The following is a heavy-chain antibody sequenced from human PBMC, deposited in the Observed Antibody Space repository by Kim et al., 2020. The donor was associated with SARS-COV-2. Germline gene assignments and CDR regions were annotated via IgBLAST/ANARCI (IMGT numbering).Heavy chain of an antibody. CDR3: ARAVGVSGTGGYYFDF. CDR1: GFTFDDYV. V-gene: IGHV3-20*01. D-gene: IGHD6-19*01. Sequence: GGSLRLSCVASGFTFDDYVMTWVRQAPGKGLEWVSGVDWAGGISTYVESVKGRFTTSRDNAKNSLFLQMNNLRAEDTALYLCARAVGVSGTGGYYFDFWGQGTLVTVSS. J-gene: IGHJ4*02. CDR2: VDWAGGIS.